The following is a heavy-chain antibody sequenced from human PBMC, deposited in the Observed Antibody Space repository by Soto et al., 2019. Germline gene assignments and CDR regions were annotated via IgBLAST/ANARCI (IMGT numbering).Heavy chain of an antibody. CDR2: ISPIFGTA. Sequence: QVQLVQSGAEVRKPGSSVRVSCKASGGSFNRHTISWVRQAPGQGLEWMGGISPIFGTANHAQKFQGRVTIIADESTSTAYMELSSLRSEDTAVYYCASSIADIVVVTAIPPFDYGGQGTLVTVSS. V-gene: IGHV1-69*01. D-gene: IGHD2-21*02. CDR3: ASSIADIVVVTAIPPFDY. J-gene: IGHJ4*02. CDR1: GGSFNRHT.